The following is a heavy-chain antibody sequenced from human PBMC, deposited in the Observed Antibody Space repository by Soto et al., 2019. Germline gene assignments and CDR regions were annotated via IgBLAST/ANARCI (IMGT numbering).Heavy chain of an antibody. V-gene: IGHV3-33*01. CDR1: GFTFSSYG. CDR2: MWYDGSNK. D-gene: IGHD3-16*02. CDR3: ARDIAARRFGVIHPPSIVAFDY. Sequence: PGGSLRLSCAASGFTFSSYGMHWVRQAPGKGLEWVAVMWYDGSNKYYADSVKGRFTISRDNSKNTLYLQMNSLRAEDTAAYYCARDIAARRFGVIHPPSIVAFDYWGQGTLVTVSS. J-gene: IGHJ4*02.